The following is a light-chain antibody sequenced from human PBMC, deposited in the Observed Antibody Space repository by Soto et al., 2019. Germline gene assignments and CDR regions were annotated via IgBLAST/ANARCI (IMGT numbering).Light chain of an antibody. CDR3: QQRSNCWT. Sequence: EIVLTQSPATLSLSPGERAALSYRASQSVSTFLAWYQHKPGQAPRLLIYDASNRATGIPARFSGSGSGTDFTPTISSLEPEDFAVYYCQQRSNCWTFGQGTKVDIK. J-gene: IGKJ1*01. CDR1: QSVSTF. V-gene: IGKV3-11*01. CDR2: DAS.